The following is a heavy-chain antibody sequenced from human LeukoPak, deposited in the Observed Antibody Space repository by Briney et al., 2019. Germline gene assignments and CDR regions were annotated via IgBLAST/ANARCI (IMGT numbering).Heavy chain of an antibody. D-gene: IGHD1-7*01. V-gene: IGHV3-15*01. CDR1: GFTFSNAW. J-gene: IGHJ5*02. CDR2: IKSKTDGGTT. Sequence: PGGSLRLSCAASGFTFSNAWMSWVRQAPGKGLEWVGRIKSKTDGGTTDYAAPVKGRFTISRDDSKNTLYLQMNSLKTEDTAVYYCAKDYLELTFDPWGQGTLVTVSS. CDR3: AKDYLELTFDP.